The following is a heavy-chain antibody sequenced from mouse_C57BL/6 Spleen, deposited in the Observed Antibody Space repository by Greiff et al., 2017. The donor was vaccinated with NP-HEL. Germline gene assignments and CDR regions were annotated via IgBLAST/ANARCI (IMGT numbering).Heavy chain of an antibody. Sequence: EVMLVESGEGLVKPGGSLKLSCAASGFTFSSYAMSWVRQTPEKRLEWVAYISSGGDYIYYADTVKGRFTISRDNARNTLYLQMSSLKSEDTAMYYCTREGTTVVAPYYYAMDYWGQGTSVTVSS. CDR1: GFTFSSYA. V-gene: IGHV5-9-1*02. J-gene: IGHJ4*01. CDR2: ISSGGDYI. CDR3: TREGTTVVAPYYYAMDY. D-gene: IGHD1-1*01.